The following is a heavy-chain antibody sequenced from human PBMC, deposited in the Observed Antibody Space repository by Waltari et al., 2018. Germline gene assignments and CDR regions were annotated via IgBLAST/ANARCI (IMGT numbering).Heavy chain of an antibody. D-gene: IGHD5-12*01. CDR3: AKESGGYDHPYFDQ. J-gene: IGHJ4*02. CDR1: GGTFSSWA. Sequence: QVQLVQSGAEVRKPGSSVRISCQPSGGTFSSWAFSWVRQAPGQGLEWVGSVIPVFGTSSSAQRFQGRVSITADKSTTTIHMELNSLTSDDAAVYYCAKESGGYDHPYFDQWGQGTLVTVSS. V-gene: IGHV1-69*14. CDR2: VIPVFGTS.